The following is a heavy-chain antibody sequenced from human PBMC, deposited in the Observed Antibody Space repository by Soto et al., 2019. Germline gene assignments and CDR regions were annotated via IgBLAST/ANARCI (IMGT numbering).Heavy chain of an antibody. CDR1: GLTFSSYW. CDR3: ARFYYDSSGYLPSPYYYYYGMAV. D-gene: IGHD3-22*01. Sequence: GGSLRLSCAASGLTFSSYWMSWVRQAPGKGREWVANIKQDGSEKYYVDSVKGRFTISRDNAKNSLYLQMNSLRAEDTAVYYCARFYYDSSGYLPSPYYYYYGMAVWGHGTTVTVSS. J-gene: IGHJ6*02. CDR2: IKQDGSEK. V-gene: IGHV3-7*04.